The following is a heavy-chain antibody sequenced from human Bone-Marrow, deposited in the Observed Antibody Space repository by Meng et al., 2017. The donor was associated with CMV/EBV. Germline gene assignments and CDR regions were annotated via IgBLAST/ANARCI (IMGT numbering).Heavy chain of an antibody. D-gene: IGHD1-26*01. CDR3: ARGHRWEPPDWFDP. CDR1: GGTFSSYA. V-gene: IGHV1-69*10. CDR2: IIPILGIA. Sequence: SGGTFSSYAISWVQQAPGQGLEWMGGIIPILGIANYAQKFQGRVTITADKSTSTAYMELSSLRSEDTAVYYCARGHRWEPPDWFDPWGQGTLVTVSS. J-gene: IGHJ5*02.